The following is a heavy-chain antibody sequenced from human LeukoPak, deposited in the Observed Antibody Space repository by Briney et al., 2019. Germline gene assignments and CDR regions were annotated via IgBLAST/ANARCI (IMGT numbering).Heavy chain of an antibody. CDR2: ISWNSGSI. CDR1: GFTFDDYA. CDR3: AKDRHQKYYDILTGYRSGRRMGGTFDY. J-gene: IGHJ4*02. D-gene: IGHD3-9*01. Sequence: GGSLRLSCAASGFTFDDYAMHWVRQAPGKGLEWVSGISWNSGSIGYADSVKGRFTISRDNAKNSLYLQMNSLRAEDTALYYCAKDRHQKYYDILTGYRSGRRMGGTFDYWGQGTLVTVSS. V-gene: IGHV3-9*01.